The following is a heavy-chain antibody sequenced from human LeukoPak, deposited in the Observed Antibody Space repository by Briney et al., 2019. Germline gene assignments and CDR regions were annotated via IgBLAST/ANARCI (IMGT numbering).Heavy chain of an antibody. V-gene: IGHV4-59*01. D-gene: IGHD6-19*01. Sequence: SETLSLTCTVSGGSISSYYWSWIRQPPGEGLEWIGYIYYSGSTNYNPSLKSRDTISVDTSKNQFSLKLSSVTAADTAVYYCARSGSSGAFDIWGQGTMVTVSS. J-gene: IGHJ3*02. CDR3: ARSGSSGAFDI. CDR1: GGSISSYY. CDR2: IYYSGST.